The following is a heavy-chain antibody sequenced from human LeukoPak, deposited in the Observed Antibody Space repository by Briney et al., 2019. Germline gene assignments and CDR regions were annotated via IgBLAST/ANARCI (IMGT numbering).Heavy chain of an antibody. D-gene: IGHD3-16*01. CDR1: GGSISSYY. V-gene: IGHV4-59*08. CDR3: ARHVGGYYYYGMDV. Sequence: SETLSLTCTVSGGSISSYYWSWIRQPPGKGLEWIGYIYYSGSINYNPSLKSRVTISVDTSKNQFSLKLSSVTAADTAVYYCARHVGGYYYYGMDVWGQGTTVTVSS. CDR2: IYYSGSI. J-gene: IGHJ6*02.